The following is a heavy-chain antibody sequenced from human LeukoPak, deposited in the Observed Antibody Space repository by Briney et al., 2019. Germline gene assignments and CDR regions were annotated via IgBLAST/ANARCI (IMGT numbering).Heavy chain of an antibody. V-gene: IGHV4-34*01. D-gene: IGHD6-13*01. Sequence: SETLSLTCAVYGGSFSGYYWSWIRQPPGKGLEWIGEINHSGSTNYNPSLKSRVTISVDTSKNQFSLKLSSVTAADTAVYYCAKVEIAAAHVDYWGQETLVTVS. J-gene: IGHJ4*02. CDR3: AKVEIAAAHVDY. CDR1: GGSFSGYY. CDR2: INHSGST.